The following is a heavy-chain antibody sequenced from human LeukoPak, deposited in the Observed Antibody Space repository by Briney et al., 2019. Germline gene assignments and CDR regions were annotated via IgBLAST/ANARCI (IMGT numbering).Heavy chain of an antibody. D-gene: IGHD1-26*01. J-gene: IGHJ4*02. Sequence: SETLSLTCTVSGGSISSYYWSWIRQPPGKGLEWIGYIYYSGSTNYNPSLKSRVTISVDTSKNQFSLKLSSVTAADTAVYYCARASIVGATMGDFDYWGQGTLVTVSS. V-gene: IGHV4-59*01. CDR2: IYYSGST. CDR3: ARASIVGATMGDFDY. CDR1: GGSISSYY.